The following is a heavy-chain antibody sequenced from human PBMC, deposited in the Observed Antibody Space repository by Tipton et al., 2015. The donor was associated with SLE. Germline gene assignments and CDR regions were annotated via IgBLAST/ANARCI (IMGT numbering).Heavy chain of an antibody. Sequence: QLVQSGGEVKKSGASVKVSCKASGDTFTNFGISWVRQAPGQGLEWMGRISVYNGKSDYEQKLQGRVTMTTDTSTTTAYMELRSLRSDDTAVYYCARGGDWFDPWGQGTLVTVSS. J-gene: IGHJ5*02. CDR1: GDTFTNFG. V-gene: IGHV1-18*01. D-gene: IGHD3-10*01. CDR2: ISVYNGKS. CDR3: ARGGDWFDP.